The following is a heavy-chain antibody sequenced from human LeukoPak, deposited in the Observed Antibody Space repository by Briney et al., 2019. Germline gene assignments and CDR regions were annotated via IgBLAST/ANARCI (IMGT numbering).Heavy chain of an antibody. J-gene: IGHJ4*02. CDR1: GYTFTSNY. D-gene: IGHD1-26*01. Sequence: GASVKVSCKAFGYTFTSNYMHWVRQAPGQGPEWMGVISPSGGSTTYAQKFQGRVTLTRDMSTSTDYLELSSLRSEDTAVYYCARYRDSGSPAAFDYWGQGTLVTVSS. V-gene: IGHV1-46*01. CDR2: ISPSGGST. CDR3: ARYRDSGSPAAFDY.